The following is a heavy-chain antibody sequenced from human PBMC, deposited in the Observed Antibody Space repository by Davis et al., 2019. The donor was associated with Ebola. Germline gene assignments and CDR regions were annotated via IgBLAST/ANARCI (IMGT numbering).Heavy chain of an antibody. D-gene: IGHD3-3*01. CDR2: ISSSSSYI. CDR3: AKDTGLTYYDFWSGNLYYYGMDV. CDR1: GFTFSSYS. V-gene: IGHV3-21*04. Sequence: GESLKISCAASGFTFSSYSMNWVRQAPGKGLEWVSSISSSSSYIYYADSVKGRFTISRDNSKNSLYLQMNSLRTEDTALYYCAKDTGLTYYDFWSGNLYYYGMDVWGQGTTVTVSS. J-gene: IGHJ6*02.